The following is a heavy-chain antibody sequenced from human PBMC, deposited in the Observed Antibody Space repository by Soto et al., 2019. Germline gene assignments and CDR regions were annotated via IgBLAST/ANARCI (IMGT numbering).Heavy chain of an antibody. CDR2: IKSDGSGT. CDR3: ARGDGYRYDGNGYLVRH. J-gene: IGHJ1*01. V-gene: IGHV3-74*01. CDR1: GFTFSSYW. Sequence: EVQLVESGGGLVQPGESLTLSCAASGFTFSSYWMHWVRQAPGKGLVWVSRIKSDGSGTYYADSVKGRLTISRDNARNTLYLQINSLRAEATAVYFRARGDGYRYDGNGYLVRHWGQGTLVTVSS. D-gene: IGHD3-22*01.